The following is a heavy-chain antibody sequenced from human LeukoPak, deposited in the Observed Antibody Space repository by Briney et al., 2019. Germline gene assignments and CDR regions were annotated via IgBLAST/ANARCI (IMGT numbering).Heavy chain of an antibody. CDR1: XXXXSSYA. Sequence: PGGSLRLSCAASXXXXSSYAMHWVRXAPXKXXXXXXAISINGGSTYYANSVKGRFTISRDNSKNTLYLQMGSLRAEDMAVYYCARERPASRDGYNALEHWGQGTLVTVSS. V-gene: IGHV3-64*01. J-gene: IGHJ1*01. CDR2: ISINGGST. CDR3: ARERPASRDGYNALEH. D-gene: IGHD5-24*01.